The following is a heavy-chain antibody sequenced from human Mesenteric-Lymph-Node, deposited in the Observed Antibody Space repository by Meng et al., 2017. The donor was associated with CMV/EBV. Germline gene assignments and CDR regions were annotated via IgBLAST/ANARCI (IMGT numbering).Heavy chain of an antibody. V-gene: IGHV4-39*07. Sequence: SETLFLTCVVSGDSMRNSIYYWGWIRHSPAKGLECIGSVDHSGGTYYNPSLKSRVSISIDLSKKQFSLKLNSVTAADTAVYYCARGERWLQFFSWGQGTLVTVSS. CDR2: VDHSGGT. J-gene: IGHJ5*02. D-gene: IGHD5-24*01. CDR1: GDSMRNSIYY. CDR3: ARGERWLQFFS.